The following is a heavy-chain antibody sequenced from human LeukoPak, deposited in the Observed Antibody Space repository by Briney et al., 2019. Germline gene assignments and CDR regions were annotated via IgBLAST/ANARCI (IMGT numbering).Heavy chain of an antibody. V-gene: IGHV3-30*04. J-gene: IGHJ4*02. CDR3: TTLAAGSY. CDR1: GFTFSSYA. D-gene: IGHD6-13*01. CDR2: ISYDGSNK. Sequence: GRSLRLSCAASGFTFSSYAMHWVRQAPGKGLEWVAVISYDGSNKYYADSVKGRFTISRDNSKNTLYLQMNSLKTEDTAVYYCTTLAAGSYWGQGTLVTVSS.